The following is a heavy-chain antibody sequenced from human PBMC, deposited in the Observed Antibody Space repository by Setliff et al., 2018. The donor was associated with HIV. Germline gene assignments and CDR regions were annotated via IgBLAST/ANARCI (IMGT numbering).Heavy chain of an antibody. V-gene: IGHV1-8*02. CDR1: GYTFSSYD. Sequence: GASVKVSCKASGYTFSSYDINWVRQATGQGLEWMGWMNPNSGNTGYAQKFQGRVTMTRNTSISTAYMELSSLRSEDTAVYFCARAPRGDFWSGKDYFDYWGPGTLVTVSS. J-gene: IGHJ4*02. CDR2: MNPNSGNT. D-gene: IGHD3-3*01. CDR3: ARAPRGDFWSGKDYFDY.